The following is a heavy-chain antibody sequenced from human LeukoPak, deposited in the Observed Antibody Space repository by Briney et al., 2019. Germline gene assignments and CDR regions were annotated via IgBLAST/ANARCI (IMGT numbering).Heavy chain of an antibody. Sequence: SCKASGGTFSSYAMSWVRQAPGKGLEWVSAISGSGGSTYYADSVKGRFTISRDNSKNTLYLQMNSLRAEDTAVYYCAKGAYYDFWSGYYYWGQGTLVTVSS. D-gene: IGHD3-3*01. J-gene: IGHJ4*02. V-gene: IGHV3-23*01. CDR1: GGTFSSYA. CDR2: ISGSGGST. CDR3: AKGAYYDFWSGYYY.